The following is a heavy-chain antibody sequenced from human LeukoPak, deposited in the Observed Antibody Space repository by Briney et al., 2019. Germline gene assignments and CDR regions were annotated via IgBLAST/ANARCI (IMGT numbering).Heavy chain of an antibody. CDR1: GFTFSTYA. V-gene: IGHV3-23*01. J-gene: IGHJ4*02. D-gene: IGHD6-13*01. Sequence: PGGSLRLSCAASGFTFSTYAMSWVRQAPGKGLEWVSSISGNAGSTYYADSVKGRFTISRDNFKNTLYLQMNSLRAEDTAVYYCARNSVAAAEDFDYWGQGTLVTVSS. CDR2: ISGNAGST. CDR3: ARNSVAAAEDFDY.